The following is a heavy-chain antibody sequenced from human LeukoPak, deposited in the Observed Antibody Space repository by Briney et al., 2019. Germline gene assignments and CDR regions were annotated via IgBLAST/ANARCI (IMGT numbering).Heavy chain of an antibody. D-gene: IGHD3-3*01. V-gene: IGHV4-39*07. J-gene: IGHJ4*02. Sequence: ETLSLTCIVSGGSISTSAYYWGWIRQPPGEGLQWIGSIYYSGNTYYNSSLKSRVTISVDTSTSQFSLKLSSVTAADTAVYYCATGSSGYYTYFDYWGQGTLVTVSS. CDR1: GGSISTSAYY. CDR2: IYYSGNT. CDR3: ATGSSGYYTYFDY.